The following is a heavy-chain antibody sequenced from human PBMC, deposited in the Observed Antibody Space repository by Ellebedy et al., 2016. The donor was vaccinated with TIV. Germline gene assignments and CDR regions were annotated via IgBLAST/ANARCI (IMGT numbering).Heavy chain of an antibody. D-gene: IGHD5-24*01. V-gene: IGHV1-69*13. CDR1: GGTFSSYA. Sequence: AASVKVSCKASGGTFSSYAISWVRQAPGQGLEWMGGIILIFGTANYAQKFQGRVTITADESTSKAYMELSSLRSEDTAVYYCAIWNERGLQSVDYWGQGTLVTVSS. CDR3: AIWNERGLQSVDY. CDR2: IILIFGTA. J-gene: IGHJ4*02.